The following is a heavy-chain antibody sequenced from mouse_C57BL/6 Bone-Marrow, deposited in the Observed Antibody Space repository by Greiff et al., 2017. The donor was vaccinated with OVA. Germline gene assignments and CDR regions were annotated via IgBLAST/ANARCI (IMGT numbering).Heavy chain of an antibody. V-gene: IGHV5-16*01. D-gene: IGHD1-1*01. J-gene: IGHJ1*03. CDR3: ARDRDYYYGSSYGYFDV. CDR2: INYDGSST. CDR1: GFTFSDYY. Sequence: EVKLVESEGGLVQPGSSIKLSCTASGFTFSDYYMAWVRQVPEKGLEWVANINYDGSSTYYLDSLKSRFIISRDNAKNILYLQMSSLKSEDTATYYCARDRDYYYGSSYGYFDVWGTGTTVTVSS.